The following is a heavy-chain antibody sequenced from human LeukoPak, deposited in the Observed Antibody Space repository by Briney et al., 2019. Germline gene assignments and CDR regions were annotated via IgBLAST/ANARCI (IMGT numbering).Heavy chain of an antibody. D-gene: IGHD5-24*01. Sequence: GGSLRLSCAASEFTFSSYGMHWVRQAPGKGLEWVAFIRYDGNNKYYADSVKGRFTISRDNSKNTLYLQMNSLRAEDTAVYYCAGGLWEMATILCYWGQGTLVTVSS. CDR1: EFTFSSYG. V-gene: IGHV3-30*02. CDR3: AGGLWEMATILCY. CDR2: IRYDGNNK. J-gene: IGHJ4*02.